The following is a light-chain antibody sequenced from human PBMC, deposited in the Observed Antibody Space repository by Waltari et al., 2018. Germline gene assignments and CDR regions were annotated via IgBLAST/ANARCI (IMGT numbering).Light chain of an antibody. V-gene: IGLV8-61*01. CDR2: TTN. CDR3: SLYMAQGTWV. Sequence: QNVVTQEPSLSVSPGGTVTLTCGLTSGSVLMSYYPSRYQQTPGQSPRTLIYTTNVRSSGVPDRFSGSIVGNKAALTITGAQPEDESDYYCSLYMAQGTWVFGGGTKLTVL. CDR1: SGSVLMSYY. J-gene: IGLJ3*02.